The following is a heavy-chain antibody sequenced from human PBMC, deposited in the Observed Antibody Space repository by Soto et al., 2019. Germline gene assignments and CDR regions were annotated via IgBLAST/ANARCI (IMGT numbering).Heavy chain of an antibody. D-gene: IGHD7-27*01. CDR2: ISTYNGNT. CDR3: ARGLGTNGLDV. Sequence: QVQLLQSGAEVKKPGASVKVSCKASGYKFTTYGITWVRQAPGQGLEWLGGISTYNGNTDYAQNLQDRVTMTTETSTSTADLEVRSLTSADRAVYFCARGLGTNGLDVWGQGTTVTVSS. CDR1: GYKFTTYG. V-gene: IGHV1-18*04. J-gene: IGHJ6*02.